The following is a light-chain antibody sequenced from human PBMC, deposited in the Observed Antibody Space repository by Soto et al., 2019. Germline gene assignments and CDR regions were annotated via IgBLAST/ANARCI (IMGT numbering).Light chain of an antibody. V-gene: IGLV2-14*01. J-gene: IGLJ2*01. CDR1: NGDIGAQDY. CDR3: SSYTSSNSLVV. Sequence: QSALTQPASVYASPGQSITIFCTGTNGDIGAQDYVSWYQQQPGTAPKLLSYEVANRPLGVSDRFSGSKSGNTASLTIAGLRSEDEAYYYCSSYTSSNSLVVFGGGTTVTVL. CDR2: EVA.